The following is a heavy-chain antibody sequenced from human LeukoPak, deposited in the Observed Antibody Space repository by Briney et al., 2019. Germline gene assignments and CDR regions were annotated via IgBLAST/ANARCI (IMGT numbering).Heavy chain of an antibody. J-gene: IGHJ4*02. CDR1: GGSFSGYY. V-gene: IGHV4-34*01. CDR3: ARHRSEGSYPLDS. Sequence: SETLSLACAVYGGSFSGYYWSWIRQPPGKGLEWIGEINHSGSTNYNPSHKSRVTISVDTSKNQFSLKLSSVTAADTAVYYCARHRSEGSYPLDSWGQGALVTVSS. CDR2: INHSGST.